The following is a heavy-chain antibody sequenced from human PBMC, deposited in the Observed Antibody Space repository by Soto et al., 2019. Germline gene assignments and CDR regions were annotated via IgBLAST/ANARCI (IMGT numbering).Heavy chain of an antibody. Sequence: QVHLQESGPGLVAPSGTLSLTCTLSGGSVRAPDWWNWVRQSPDKGLEWIAEVHISGHSNYNPSLRSRGSVSIDSSKNKFYLNLNSVTAADTAIYYCARVRQGCSANNCYFDPWGQGTQVTISS. J-gene: IGHJ5*01. CDR2: VHISGHS. V-gene: IGHV4-4*02. D-gene: IGHD1-1*01. CDR3: ARVRQGCSANNCYFDP. CDR1: GGSVRAPDW.